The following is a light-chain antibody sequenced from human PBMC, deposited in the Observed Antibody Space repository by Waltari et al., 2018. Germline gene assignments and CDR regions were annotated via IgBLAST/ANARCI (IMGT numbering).Light chain of an antibody. Sequence: QSALTQPRSVSGSPGQSVTISCTGTSSDVGGYNYVSWYQQHPGQAPKLMIYDVSKRPSGVPDRFSGSKSGNTASLTISGLQAEDEADYYCCSYAGSYTSDVVFGGGTKLTVL. CDR1: SSDVGGYNY. V-gene: IGLV2-11*01. J-gene: IGLJ2*01. CDR2: DVS. CDR3: CSYAGSYTSDVV.